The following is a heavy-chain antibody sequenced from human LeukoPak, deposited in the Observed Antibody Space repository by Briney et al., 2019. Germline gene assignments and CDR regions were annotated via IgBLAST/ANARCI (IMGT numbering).Heavy chain of an antibody. CDR2: IYYTGST. CDR1: GDSFSSNSYY. Sequence: SETLSLTCTVSGDSFSSNSYYWGWIRQPPWKGLEWIGSIYYTGSTFYNPSLKSRVTISVDTSKNQFSLQLGSVTAADTAVFYCARHHSGYLFDYWGQGTLVTVSS. V-gene: IGHV4-39*01. D-gene: IGHD5-18*01. CDR3: ARHHSGYLFDY. J-gene: IGHJ4*02.